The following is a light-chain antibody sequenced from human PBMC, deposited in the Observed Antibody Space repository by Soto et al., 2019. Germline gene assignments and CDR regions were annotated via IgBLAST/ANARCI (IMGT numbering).Light chain of an antibody. CDR3: QQYHDWPLT. V-gene: IGKV3D-15*01. J-gene: IGKJ4*01. Sequence: EIVMTQSPATLSVSPGERATLSCRASQSVSSNFAWYQQRPAQAPRLLIYDASTRATGVPTRFSGSGSGTEFTLTISSLQSEDFAVYYCQQYHDWPLTFGGGIRVEIK. CDR2: DAS. CDR1: QSVSSN.